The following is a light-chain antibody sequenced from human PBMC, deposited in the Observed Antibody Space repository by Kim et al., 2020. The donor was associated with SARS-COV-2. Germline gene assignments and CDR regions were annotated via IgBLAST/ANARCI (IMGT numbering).Light chain of an antibody. V-gene: IGLV1-47*01. Sequence: VLTQPPSASGTPGQRVTISCSGRSANIGSNYVYWYQQIPGTAPKHLVYKNNQRPSGVADRFSGSKSGTSASLAISGLRSEDEADYYCATWDDSLSGVVIGGGTQLTVL. CDR2: KNN. J-gene: IGLJ2*01. CDR3: ATWDDSLSGVV. CDR1: SANIGSNY.